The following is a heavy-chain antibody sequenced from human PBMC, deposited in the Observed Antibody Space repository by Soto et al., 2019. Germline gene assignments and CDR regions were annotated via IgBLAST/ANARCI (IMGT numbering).Heavy chain of an antibody. CDR3: ARQGSNGAYYYYGMDV. CDR2: IYPGDSDT. D-gene: IGHD3-16*01. CDR1: GYRFASYW. Sequence: GESLKISCKGSGYRFASYWIAWVRQMPGKGLEWMGIIYPGDSDTRYSPSFEGHVTISADKSNSTAYLQWSSLKASDTAMYYCARQGSNGAYYYYGMDVWGQGTTVTVS. V-gene: IGHV5-51*01. J-gene: IGHJ6*02.